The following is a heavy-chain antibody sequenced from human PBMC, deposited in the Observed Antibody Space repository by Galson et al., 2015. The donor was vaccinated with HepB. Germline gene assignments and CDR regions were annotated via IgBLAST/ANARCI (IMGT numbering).Heavy chain of an antibody. D-gene: IGHD2-21*02. J-gene: IGHJ5*02. CDR3: ARGQLSLGDGDSWFDP. Sequence: SLRLSCAASGFTFSSYGMHWVRQAPGKGLEWVAVIWYDGSNKYYADSVKGRFTISRDNSKNTLYLQMNSLGAEDTAVYYCARGQLSLGDGDSWFDPWGQGTLVTVSS. CDR1: GFTFSSYG. V-gene: IGHV3-33*01. CDR2: IWYDGSNK.